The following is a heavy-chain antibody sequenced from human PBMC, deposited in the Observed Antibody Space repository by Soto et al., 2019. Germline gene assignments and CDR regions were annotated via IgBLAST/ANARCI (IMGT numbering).Heavy chain of an antibody. D-gene: IGHD6-19*01. Sequence: ASVKVSCKASGFTFTSSAMQWLRQARGQRLEWIGWIVVGSGNTNYAQKFQERVTITRDMSTSTAYMELSSLRSEDTAVYYCAAKAGTPYYYYMDVWGKGTTVTVSS. V-gene: IGHV1-58*02. CDR3: AAKAGTPYYYYMDV. CDR2: IVVGSGNT. CDR1: GFTFTSSA. J-gene: IGHJ6*03.